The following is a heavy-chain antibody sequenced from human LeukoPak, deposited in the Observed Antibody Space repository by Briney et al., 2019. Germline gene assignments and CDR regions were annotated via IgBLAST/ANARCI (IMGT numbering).Heavy chain of an antibody. CDR1: GFTFDGYA. D-gene: IGHD6-13*01. J-gene: IGHJ3*02. CDR3: AKADYSSSWYDTFDM. CDR2: ISWSSVVI. V-gene: IGHV3-9*01. Sequence: PGGSLKLSCAASGFTFDGYAMHWVRQVPGKGLEWVSGISWSSVVIGYADSVKGRFTISRDNARTSLYLQMSSLRPDDTAFYYCAKADYSSSWYDTFDMWGQGTMVTVSS.